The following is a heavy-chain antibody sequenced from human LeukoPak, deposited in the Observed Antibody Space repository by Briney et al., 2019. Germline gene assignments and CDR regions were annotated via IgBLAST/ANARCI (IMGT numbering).Heavy chain of an antibody. J-gene: IGHJ4*02. D-gene: IGHD6-13*01. CDR3: ARKVGSSLFTNYYFDY. Sequence: PSETLSLTCAVYGGSFSGYYWSWIRQPPGKGLEWIGEINHSGSTNYNPSLKSRVTISVDTSKNQFSLKLSSVTAADTAVYYCARKVGSSLFTNYYFDYWGQGTLVTVSS. CDR2: INHSGST. V-gene: IGHV4-34*01. CDR1: GGSFSGYY.